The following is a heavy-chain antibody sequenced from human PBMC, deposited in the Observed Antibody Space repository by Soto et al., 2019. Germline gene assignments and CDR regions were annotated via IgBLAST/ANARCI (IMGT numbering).Heavy chain of an antibody. D-gene: IGHD3-3*01. J-gene: IGHJ4*02. CDR1: GFIFSNYG. V-gene: IGHV3-48*02. Sequence: EVQLVESGGGLVQPGGSLRLSCAASGFIFSNYGMHWVRQAPGTGLEWISYVGASATSRYYADSVKGRFSISRDDAKNSLYLQMTSLRDDETAVYYCAGALLLGGRSGWGFNYWGQGSLVTVSS. CDR3: AGALLLGGRSGWGFNY. CDR2: VGASATSR.